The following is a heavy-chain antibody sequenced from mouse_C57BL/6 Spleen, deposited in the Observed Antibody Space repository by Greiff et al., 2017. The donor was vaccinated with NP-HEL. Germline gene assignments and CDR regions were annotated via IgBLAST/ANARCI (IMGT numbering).Heavy chain of an antibody. D-gene: IGHD1-1*01. CDR1: GFTFSSYA. J-gene: IGHJ2*01. CDR2: ISDGGSYT. CDR3: AREDYYYGSSGYFDY. V-gene: IGHV5-4*01. Sequence: EVQGVESGGGLVKPGGSLKLSCAASGFTFSSYAMSWVRQTPEKRLEWVATISDGGSYTYYPDNVKGRFPISRDNAKNNLYLQMSHLKSEDTAMYYCAREDYYYGSSGYFDYWGQSTTLTVSS.